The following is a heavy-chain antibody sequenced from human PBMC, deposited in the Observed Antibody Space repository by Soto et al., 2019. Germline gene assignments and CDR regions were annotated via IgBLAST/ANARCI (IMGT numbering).Heavy chain of an antibody. CDR3: ARLNAGYYDFWSGYYGWFDP. J-gene: IGHJ5*02. CDR1: GYTFTSYD. CDR2: MNPNSGNT. Sequence: ASVKVSCNASGYTFTSYDINWVRQATGQGLEWMGWMNPNSGNTGYAQKFQGRVTMTRNTSISTAYMELSSLRSEDTAVYYCARLNAGYYDFWSGYYGWFDPWGQGTLVTVSS. D-gene: IGHD3-3*01. V-gene: IGHV1-8*01.